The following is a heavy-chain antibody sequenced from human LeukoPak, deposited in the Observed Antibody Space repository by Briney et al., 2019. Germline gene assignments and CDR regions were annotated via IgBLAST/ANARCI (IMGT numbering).Heavy chain of an antibody. J-gene: IGHJ6*02. CDR2: IYYSGST. V-gene: IGHV4-31*03. CDR3: AREGLGLAMDV. CDR1: GGSISSGGYY. Sequence: SETLSLTCTVSGGSISSGGYYWSWIRQHPGKGLEWIGYIYYSGSTYYNPSLKSRVTISVDTSKNQFSLKPSSVTAADTAVYYCAREGLGLAMDVWGQGTTVTVSS. D-gene: IGHD3/OR15-3a*01.